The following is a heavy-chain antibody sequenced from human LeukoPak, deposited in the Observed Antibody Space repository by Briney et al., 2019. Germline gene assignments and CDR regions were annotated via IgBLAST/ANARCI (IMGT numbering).Heavy chain of an antibody. Sequence: SETLSLTCTVSGGSISSGSYYWSWIRQPAGKGLERIGRIYTSGSTNYNPSLKSRVTISVDTSKNQLSLKLSSVTAADTAVYYCARVLNPWFGEFAFDYWGQGALVIVSS. CDR1: GGSISSGSYY. CDR3: ARVLNPWFGEFAFDY. J-gene: IGHJ4*02. V-gene: IGHV4-61*02. CDR2: IYTSGST. D-gene: IGHD3-10*01.